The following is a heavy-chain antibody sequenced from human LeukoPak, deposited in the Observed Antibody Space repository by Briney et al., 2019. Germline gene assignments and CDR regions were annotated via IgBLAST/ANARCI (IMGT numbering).Heavy chain of an antibody. CDR2: IIPIFGTA. Sequence: GASVKVSCEASGGTFSSYAISWVRQAPGQGLEWMGGIIPIFGTANYAQKFQGRVTITADESTSTAYMELSSLRSEDTAVYYCASLGATRDLIDYWGQGTLVTVSS. CDR3: ASLGATRDLIDY. CDR1: GGTFSSYA. D-gene: IGHD1-26*01. V-gene: IGHV1-69*13. J-gene: IGHJ4*02.